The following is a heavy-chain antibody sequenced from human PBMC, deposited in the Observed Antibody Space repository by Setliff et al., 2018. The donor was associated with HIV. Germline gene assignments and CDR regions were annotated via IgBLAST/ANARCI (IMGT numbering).Heavy chain of an antibody. V-gene: IGHV3-21*01. Sequence: GGSLRLSCAVSGFSFSNYNMNWVRQAPGKGLEWISYISRDSRYIYYADSVKGRFTISRDNAKNSLYLQMNSLRAEDTAVYYCARDPASPDYYARFDYWGQGALVTVSS. CDR3: ARDPASPDYYARFDY. CDR1: GFSFSNYN. D-gene: IGHD3-9*01. CDR2: ISRDSRYI. J-gene: IGHJ4*02.